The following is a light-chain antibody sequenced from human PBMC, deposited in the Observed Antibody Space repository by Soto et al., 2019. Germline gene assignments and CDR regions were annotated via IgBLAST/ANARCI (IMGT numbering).Light chain of an antibody. CDR2: EVN. V-gene: IGLV2-8*01. Sequence: QSALTQPPSASGSPGQSVTISCTGTSSDVGRYNYVSWYQQHPGKAPKLMIYEVNKRPSGVPDRFSGSKSDNTASLIVSGLQADDEADYYCSSYAGSNNVVFGGGTKVTVL. CDR1: SSDVGRYNY. J-gene: IGLJ2*01. CDR3: SSYAGSNNVV.